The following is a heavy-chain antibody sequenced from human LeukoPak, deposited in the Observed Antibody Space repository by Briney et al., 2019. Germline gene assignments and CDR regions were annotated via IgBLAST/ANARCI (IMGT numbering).Heavy chain of an antibody. CDR2: IRSKANSYAT. CDR1: GFTFSGSA. J-gene: IGHJ4*02. V-gene: IGHV3-73*01. CDR3: TRLGDSDY. Sequence: PGGSLRPSCAASGFTFSGSAMHWVRQASGKGLEWVGRIRSKANSYATAYAASVKGRFTISRDDSKNTAYLQMNSLKTEDTAVYYCTRLGDSDYWGQGTLVTVSS. D-gene: IGHD3-16*01.